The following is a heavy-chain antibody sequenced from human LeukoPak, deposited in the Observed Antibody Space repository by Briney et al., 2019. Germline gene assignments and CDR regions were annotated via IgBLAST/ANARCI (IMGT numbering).Heavy chain of an antibody. CDR3: SFILDDILTGFS. CDR1: GFTFSGAG. V-gene: IGHV3-73*01. Sequence: GGSLRLSCAASGFTFSGAGIHWVRQASGKGLEWAGRIRSKAKSYATAYAESVKGRFTVSRDDSENTAYLQMNSLKTEDTAVYYCSFILDDILTGFSWGQGTLVTVSS. D-gene: IGHD3-9*01. J-gene: IGHJ4*02. CDR2: IRSKAKSYAT.